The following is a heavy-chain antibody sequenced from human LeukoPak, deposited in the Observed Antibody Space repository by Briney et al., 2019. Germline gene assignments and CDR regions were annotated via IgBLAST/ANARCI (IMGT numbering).Heavy chain of an antibody. Sequence: SETLSLTCTVAGGSISSYYWSWIRQPPGKGLEWIGYIYYRGGTNYNPSLKSRVTISVDTSKNQFSLKLSSVTAADTAVYYRARADCSGGSCHGSYYYYGMDVWGKGTTVTVSS. CDR2: IYYRGGT. CDR1: GGSISSYY. CDR3: ARADCSGGSCHGSYYYYGMDV. D-gene: IGHD2-15*01. J-gene: IGHJ6*04. V-gene: IGHV4-59*01.